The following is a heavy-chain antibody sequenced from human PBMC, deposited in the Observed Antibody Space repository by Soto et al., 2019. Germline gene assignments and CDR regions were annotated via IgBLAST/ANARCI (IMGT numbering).Heavy chain of an antibody. CDR1: GFSLNTGGLA. CDR3: VHSRCGGDCLQSYAAHYYYGMDV. V-gene: IGHV2-5*02. D-gene: IGHD2-21*02. CDR2: IYWDNDK. Sequence: QITLKESGPTLVKPTQTLTLTCTFSGFSLNTGGLAVGWIRQPPGKALEWLALIYWDNDKRYSPSLRSRLTITNDTSKNQGVLTMTNMDPVDAATYYCVHSRCGGDCLQSYAAHYYYGMDVWGQGTTVTVSS. J-gene: IGHJ6*02.